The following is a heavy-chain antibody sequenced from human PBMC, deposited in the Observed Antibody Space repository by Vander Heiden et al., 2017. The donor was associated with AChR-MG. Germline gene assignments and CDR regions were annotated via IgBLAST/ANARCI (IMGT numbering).Heavy chain of an antibody. V-gene: IGHV1-46*03. CDR1: GFTFTNYH. J-gene: IGHJ4*02. Sequence: VKLVQSGAEVKTPGASLKVSCKTSGFTFTNYHMHWVRQAPGQGLEWVGTINPSLDSTHYAQKFQGRVRMTRDTSTKTVYMDMTSLRPEDTAVYFCARELTGSFYFDFWGQGSLVTVSS. CDR3: ARELTGSFYFDF. D-gene: IGHD1-26*01. CDR2: INPSLDST.